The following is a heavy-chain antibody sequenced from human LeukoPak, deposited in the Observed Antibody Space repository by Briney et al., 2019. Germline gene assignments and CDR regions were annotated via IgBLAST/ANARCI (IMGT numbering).Heavy chain of an antibody. CDR3: ARSPSPVLLWFGELGLFDY. V-gene: IGHV1-2*04. Sequence: ASVKVSCKASGYTFTGYYMHWVRQAPGQGLEWMGWINPNSGGTNYAQKFQGWVTMTRDTSISTAYMELSRLRSDDTAVYYCARSPSPVLLWFGELGLFDYWGQGTLVTVSS. CDR1: GYTFTGYY. CDR2: INPNSGGT. J-gene: IGHJ4*02. D-gene: IGHD3-10*01.